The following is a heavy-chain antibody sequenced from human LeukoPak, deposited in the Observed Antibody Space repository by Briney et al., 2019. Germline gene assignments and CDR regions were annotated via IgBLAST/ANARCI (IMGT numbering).Heavy chain of an antibody. CDR1: GFSFTRFW. CDR2: INVEGTTT. V-gene: IGHV3-74*03. Sequence: PGGSLRLSCAGSGFSFTRFWMHWVRQAPGKGLVWVSRINVEGTTTTYADSVEGRFTISRDENTLYLQMNHLRVDDTAVYYCARGGEEPFDYLGQGTLVTVSS. D-gene: IGHD3-10*01. CDR3: ARGGEEPFDY. J-gene: IGHJ4*02.